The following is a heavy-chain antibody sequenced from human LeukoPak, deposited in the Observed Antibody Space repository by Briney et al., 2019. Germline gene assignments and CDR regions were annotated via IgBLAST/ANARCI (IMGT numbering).Heavy chain of an antibody. CDR3: ARVSRGYTYGSFDY. J-gene: IGHJ4*02. Sequence: ASVKVSCKASGYTFTSYYMHWVRQAPGQGLEWMGLISPSVDSTSYAQKFQGRVTMTRDTSTSTVYMELSSLRSEDTAVYYCARVSRGYTYGSFDYWGQGTLVTVSS. V-gene: IGHV1-46*01. CDR1: GYTFTSYY. D-gene: IGHD5-18*01. CDR2: ISPSVDST.